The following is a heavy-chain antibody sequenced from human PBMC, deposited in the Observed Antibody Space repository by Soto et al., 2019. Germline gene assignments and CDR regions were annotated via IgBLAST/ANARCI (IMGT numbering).Heavy chain of an antibody. J-gene: IGHJ5*02. CDR3: ARDQVLWFGGDWIDP. V-gene: IGHV4-38-2*02. CDR2: IYHSGST. D-gene: IGHD3-10*01. Sequence: PSETLSLTGAVSGYSISTGYSWGWTRQPPGKGLEWIGSIYHSGSTYYNPSLKSRVTISVDTSKNQFSLKLSSVTAADTAVYYCARDQVLWFGGDWIDPWGQGTLVTVSS. CDR1: GYSISTGYS.